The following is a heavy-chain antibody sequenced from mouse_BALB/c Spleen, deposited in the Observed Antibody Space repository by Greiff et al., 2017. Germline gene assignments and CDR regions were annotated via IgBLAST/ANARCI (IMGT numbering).Heavy chain of an antibody. CDR3: ARSRRGDYFDY. CDR2: INPSSGYT. Sequence: VKLQQSGAELARPGASVKMSCKASGYTFTSYTMHWVKQRPGQGLEWIGYINPSSGYTNYNQKFKDKATLTADKSSSTAYMQLSSLTSEDSAVYYCARSRRGDYFDYWGQGTTLTVSS. CDR1: GYTFTSYT. V-gene: IGHV1-4*01. J-gene: IGHJ2*01.